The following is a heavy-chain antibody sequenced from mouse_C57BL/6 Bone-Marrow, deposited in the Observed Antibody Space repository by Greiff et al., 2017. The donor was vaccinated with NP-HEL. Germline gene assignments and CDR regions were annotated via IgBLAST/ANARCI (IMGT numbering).Heavy chain of an antibody. Sequence: EVQLQQSGAELVRPGASVKLSCTASGFNIKDDYMHWVKQRPEQGLEWIGWIDPENGDTEYASKFQGKATITADTSSNTAYLQLSSLTSEDTAVYYCTPYGYDTSYWYFDVWGTGTTVTVSS. CDR3: TPYGYDTSYWYFDV. V-gene: IGHV14-4*01. CDR1: GFNIKDDY. D-gene: IGHD2-2*01. CDR2: IDPENGDT. J-gene: IGHJ1*03.